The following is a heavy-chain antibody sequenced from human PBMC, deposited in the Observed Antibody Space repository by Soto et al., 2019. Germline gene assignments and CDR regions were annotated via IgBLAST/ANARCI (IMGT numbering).Heavy chain of an antibody. J-gene: IGHJ4*02. CDR2: INSDGSST. CDR1: GFIFSNYW. D-gene: IGHD4-17*01. Sequence: EVQLVESGGGLVQPGGSLRLSCEASGFIFSNYWIHWVRQAPGKGLVWVSRINSDGSSTNYADYVKGRFTISRDNANNTVFLQLNSLSAEDTAVYYCAISARGSYGDYYWGQGILVTVSS. CDR3: AISARGSYGDYY. V-gene: IGHV3-74*01.